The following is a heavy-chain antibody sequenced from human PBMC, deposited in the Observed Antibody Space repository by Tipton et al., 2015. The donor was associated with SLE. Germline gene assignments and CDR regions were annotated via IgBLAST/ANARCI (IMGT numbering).Heavy chain of an antibody. V-gene: IGHV4-4*07. Sequence: TLSLTCNVSGVSISSSSWSWIRQPAGKGLEWIGRIYTSGATDGNPSLKSRVTMSVDMSKNQIFLKMTSVTAADSAVYFCARVWLKNAFDIWGQGTRVTVSS. J-gene: IGHJ3*02. CDR3: ARVWLKNAFDI. CDR2: IYTSGAT. D-gene: IGHD3-10*01. CDR1: GVSISSSS.